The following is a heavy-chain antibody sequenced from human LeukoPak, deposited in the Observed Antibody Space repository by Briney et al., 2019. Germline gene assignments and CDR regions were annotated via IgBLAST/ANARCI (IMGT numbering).Heavy chain of an antibody. CDR2: INEDGGEI. Sequence: GGSLRLSCAASGFTFSSSWMTWVRQAPGKGLEWVASINEDGGEIHYVDSVKGRFTISRDNAKNSLYLQMNSLRAEDTAVYYCARMRFGDATNFYYYYYYMDVWGKGTTVTISS. J-gene: IGHJ6*03. V-gene: IGHV3-7*01. D-gene: IGHD3-10*01. CDR3: ARMRFGDATNFYYYYYYMDV. CDR1: GFTFSSSW.